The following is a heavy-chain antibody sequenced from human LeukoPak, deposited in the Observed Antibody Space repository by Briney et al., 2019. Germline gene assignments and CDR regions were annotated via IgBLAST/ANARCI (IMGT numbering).Heavy chain of an antibody. CDR1: GGSISSSNW. D-gene: IGHD2-2*01. V-gene: IGHV4-4*02. J-gene: IGHJ5*02. CDR3: ASKRRYCSSTSCYLSWWFDP. Sequence: SGTLSLTCAVSGGSISSSNWWSWVRQPPGKGLEWIGEIYHSGSTNYNPSLKSRVTISVDTSKNQFSLKLSSVTAADTAVYYCASKRRYCSSTSCYLSWWFDPWGQGTLVTVSS. CDR2: IYHSGST.